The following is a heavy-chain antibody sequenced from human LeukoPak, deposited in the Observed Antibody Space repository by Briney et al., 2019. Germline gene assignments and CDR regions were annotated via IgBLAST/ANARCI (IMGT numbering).Heavy chain of an antibody. V-gene: IGHV4-39*07. CDR3: ARDLGDFGVVPNWFDP. CDR1: GGSISSSSYY. CDR2: IYYSGST. D-gene: IGHD3-3*01. Sequence: SETLSLTCTVSGGSISSSSYYWGWIRQPPGKGLEWIGSIYYSGSTYYNPSLKSRVTISVDTSKNQFSLKLSSVTAADTAVYYCARDLGDFGVVPNWFDPWGQGTLVSVSS. J-gene: IGHJ5*02.